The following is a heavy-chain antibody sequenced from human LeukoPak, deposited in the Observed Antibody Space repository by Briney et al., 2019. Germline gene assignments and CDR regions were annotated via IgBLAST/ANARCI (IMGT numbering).Heavy chain of an antibody. CDR1: GGSINTYY. Sequence: SETLSLTCTVSGGSINTYYWSWIRQPPGKGLEWIGYIYYSGSTNYNPSLKSRVTLSMDTSKNQFSLKLTSVTAADTAVYYCAGAGFALAPHRGTPFDYWGQGTLVTVSS. CDR2: IYYSGST. D-gene: IGHD6-6*01. J-gene: IGHJ4*02. CDR3: AGAGFALAPHRGTPFDY. V-gene: IGHV4-59*12.